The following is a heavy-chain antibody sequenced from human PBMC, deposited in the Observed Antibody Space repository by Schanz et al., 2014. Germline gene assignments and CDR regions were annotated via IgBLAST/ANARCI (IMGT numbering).Heavy chain of an antibody. V-gene: IGHV1-18*01. Sequence: QVQLVQSGVEVKRPGASVRVSCKASGYSFTDYAIHWVRQAPGQGLEWMGWISGYNGDTNYAPKFQDRVTMTTDTSTTTVYMELSSLRSDDTAMYYCVTEKRMESGTWAKAFDIWGQGTWXTVSS. CDR2: ISGYNGDT. J-gene: IGHJ3*02. CDR1: GYSFTDYA. D-gene: IGHD3-3*01. CDR3: VTEKRMESGTWAKAFDI.